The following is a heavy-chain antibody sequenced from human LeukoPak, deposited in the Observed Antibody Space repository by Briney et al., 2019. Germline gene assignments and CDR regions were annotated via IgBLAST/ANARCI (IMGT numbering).Heavy chain of an antibody. CDR1: GGTFSSYA. CDR3: ARLPEENEGYGDYDRYYYYYMDV. J-gene: IGHJ6*03. D-gene: IGHD4-17*01. Sequence: ASVKVSCKASGGTFSSYAISWVRQAPGQGLEWMGGIIPIFGTANYAQKFQGRVTITADKSTSTAYMELSSLRSEDTAVYYCARLPEENEGYGDYDRYYYYYMDVWGKGTTVTVSS. CDR2: IIPIFGTA. V-gene: IGHV1-69*06.